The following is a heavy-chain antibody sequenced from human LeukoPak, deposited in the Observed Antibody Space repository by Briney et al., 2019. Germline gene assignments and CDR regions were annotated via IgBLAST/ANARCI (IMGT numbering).Heavy chain of an antibody. V-gene: IGHV4-39*01. J-gene: IGHJ4*02. CDR2: IYYSGST. CDR3: ARASGSYWGGPYYFDY. D-gene: IGHD1-26*01. Sequence: SETLSLTCTVSGGSISSSSYYWGWIRQPPGKGLEWIGSIYYSGSTYYNPSLKSRVTISVDTSKNQFSLKLSSVTAADTAVYYCARASGSYWGGPYYFDYWGQGTLVTVSS. CDR1: GGSISSSSYY.